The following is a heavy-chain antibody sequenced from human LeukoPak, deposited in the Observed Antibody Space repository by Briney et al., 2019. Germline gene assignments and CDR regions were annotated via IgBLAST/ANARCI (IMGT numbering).Heavy chain of an antibody. J-gene: IGHJ3*02. CDR3: AGSIVVVPAAHDAFDI. D-gene: IGHD2-2*01. Sequence: PSETLSLTCTVSGGSISSYYWSWIRQPPGKGLEWIGYIYYSGSTNYNPSLKSRVTISVDTSKNQFSLKLSSVTAADTAVYYCAGSIVVVPAAHDAFDIWGQGTMVTVSS. V-gene: IGHV4-59*01. CDR2: IYYSGST. CDR1: GGSISSYY.